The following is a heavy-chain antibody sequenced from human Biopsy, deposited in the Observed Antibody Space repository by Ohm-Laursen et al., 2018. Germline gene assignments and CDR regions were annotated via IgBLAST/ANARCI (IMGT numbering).Heavy chain of an antibody. CDR2: IIPMFGTT. D-gene: IGHD3-22*01. CDR3: AKDQGYYYDRSVYYYFDY. J-gene: IGHJ4*02. V-gene: IGHV1-69*06. Sequence: ASVKVSCKSSRVTFSSYAVSWVRQAPGQGLEWMGGIIPMFGTTNYAQKFQGRLSITADKSTTAAYLELSGLRSEDTAVYYCAKDQGYYYDRSVYYYFDYWGQGTLVTVSS. CDR1: RVTFSSYA.